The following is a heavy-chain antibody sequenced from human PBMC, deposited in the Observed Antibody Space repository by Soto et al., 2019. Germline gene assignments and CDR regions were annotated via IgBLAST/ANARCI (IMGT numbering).Heavy chain of an antibody. CDR3: HGYGY. V-gene: IGHV3-53*01. J-gene: IGHJ4*02. CDR1: GFSVTANY. Sequence: VQVVESGGGLIQPGGSLRLSCEVSGFSVTANYMSWVRQAGKGLEWVSVIFSGGGTDYVDSVKGRFTISRDISKSTLYLQMYSLRAEDTAVYYCHGYGYWGQGTLVTVSS. D-gene: IGHD5-12*01. CDR2: IFSGGGT.